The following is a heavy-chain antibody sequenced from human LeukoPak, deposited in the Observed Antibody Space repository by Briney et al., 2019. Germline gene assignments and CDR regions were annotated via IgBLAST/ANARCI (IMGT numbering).Heavy chain of an antibody. D-gene: IGHD1-26*01. CDR3: ARDSGSYPYYFDY. Sequence: GGSLRLSCAASGFTFSSYSMNWVRQAPGKELEWVSSISSSSSYIYYADSVKGRFTISRDNAKNSLYLQMNSLRAEDTAVYYCARDSGSYPYYFDYWGQGTLVTVSS. CDR2: ISSSSSYI. V-gene: IGHV3-21*01. CDR1: GFTFSSYS. J-gene: IGHJ4*02.